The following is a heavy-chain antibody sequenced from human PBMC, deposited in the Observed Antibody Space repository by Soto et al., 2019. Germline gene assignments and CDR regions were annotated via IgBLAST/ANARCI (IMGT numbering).Heavy chain of an antibody. CDR3: DRESHLLCFGAPTYFDY. CDR1: GGSISSCDYY. J-gene: IGHJ4*01. D-gene: IGHD3-10*01. CDR2: IYYSGST. V-gene: IGHV4-30-4*01. Sequence: PAETLSRTCTVSGGSISSCDYYCSWIRQPPVKVLLWIGYIYYSGSTYYNPSLKSRVTISVDTSKNQFSLKLSSVTAADKAVYYCDRESHLLCFGAPTYFDYWGHGTMVTVSS.